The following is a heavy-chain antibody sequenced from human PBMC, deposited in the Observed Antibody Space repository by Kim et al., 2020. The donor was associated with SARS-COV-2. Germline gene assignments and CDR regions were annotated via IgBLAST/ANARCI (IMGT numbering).Heavy chain of an antibody. CDR3: ARDIPQYSSSSRLGTLGY. D-gene: IGHD6-6*01. Sequence: KGPLTITRDNSKNTLYLQMNSLTVEDTAVYYCARDIPQYSSSSRLGTLGYWGQGTLVTVSS. J-gene: IGHJ4*02. V-gene: IGHV3-30*01.